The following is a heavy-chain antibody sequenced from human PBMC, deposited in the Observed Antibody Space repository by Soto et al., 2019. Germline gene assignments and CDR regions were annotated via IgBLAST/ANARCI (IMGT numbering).Heavy chain of an antibody. J-gene: IGHJ5*02. Sequence: QLQLQESGPGLVKPSETLSLTCTVSGGSISSSSYYWGWIRQPPGKGLEWIGSIYYSGSTYYNPSLKSRVTISVDTSKNQFSLKLSSVTAADTAVYYCARRYLPLPSGSYRDWFDPWGQGTLVTVSS. V-gene: IGHV4-39*01. D-gene: IGHD3-10*01. CDR2: IYYSGST. CDR3: ARRYLPLPSGSYRDWFDP. CDR1: GGSISSSSYY.